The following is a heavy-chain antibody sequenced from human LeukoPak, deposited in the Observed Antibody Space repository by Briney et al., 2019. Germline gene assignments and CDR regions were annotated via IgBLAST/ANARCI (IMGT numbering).Heavy chain of an antibody. D-gene: IGHD6-19*01. CDR3: ARGYSSGFDFDY. CDR2: IYYSGTT. J-gene: IGHJ4*02. Sequence: SETLSLTCTVSGGSISSGSYYWGWIRQPPGKGLEWIGSIYYSGTTYYNPSLKSRVTISVDTSKNQFSLKLSSVTAADAAVYYCARGYSSGFDFDYWGQGTLVTVSS. CDR1: GGSISSGSYY. V-gene: IGHV4-39*01.